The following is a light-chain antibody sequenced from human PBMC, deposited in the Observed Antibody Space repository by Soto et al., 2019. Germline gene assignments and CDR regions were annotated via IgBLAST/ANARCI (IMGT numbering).Light chain of an antibody. J-gene: IGLJ2*01. CDR2: LNSDGSH. Sequence: QAVVTQSPSASASLGASVKLTCTLSSGHSSYAIAWHQQQPEKGPRYLMKLNSDGSHNKGDGIPDRFSGSSSGAERYLTISSLQSEDEADYYCQTWNTGTHVVFGGGPKLTVL. CDR1: SGHSSYA. CDR3: QTWNTGTHVV. V-gene: IGLV4-69*01.